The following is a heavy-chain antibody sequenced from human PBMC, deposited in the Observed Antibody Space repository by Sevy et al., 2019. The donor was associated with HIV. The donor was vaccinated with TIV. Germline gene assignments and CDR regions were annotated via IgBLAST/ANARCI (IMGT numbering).Heavy chain of an antibody. V-gene: IGHV3-30-3*01. J-gene: IGHJ3*02. CDR3: ARDKGRITMVRGNAFDI. CDR2: ISYDGSNK. D-gene: IGHD3-10*01. CDR1: GFTFSSYA. Sequence: GGSLRLSCAASGFTFSSYAMHWVRQAPGKGLEWVAVISYDGSNKYYADSVKGRFTISRDNSKNTLYLQMNSLRAEDTAVYYCARDKGRITMVRGNAFDISGQGTMVTVSS.